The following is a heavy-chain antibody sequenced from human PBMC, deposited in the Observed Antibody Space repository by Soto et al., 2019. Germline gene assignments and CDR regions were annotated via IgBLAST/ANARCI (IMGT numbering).Heavy chain of an antibody. CDR1: GYTFTSYG. Sequence: GASVKVSCKASGYTFTSYGSSWVRQAPGQGLEWMGWISAYNGNTNYAQKLQGRVTMTTDTSTSTAYMELRSLRSDDTAVYYCARDLPGYCSSTSCYAGHDAFDIWGQGTMVTVSS. CDR2: ISAYNGNT. D-gene: IGHD2-2*01. CDR3: ARDLPGYCSSTSCYAGHDAFDI. V-gene: IGHV1-18*01. J-gene: IGHJ3*02.